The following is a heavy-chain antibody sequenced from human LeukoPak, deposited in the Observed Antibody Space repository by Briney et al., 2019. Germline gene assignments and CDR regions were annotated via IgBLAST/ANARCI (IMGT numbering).Heavy chain of an antibody. CDR1: GFTFSGYA. CDR3: AKAETYYYDSSGYYYVY. CDR2: ISGSGGST. D-gene: IGHD3-22*01. J-gene: IGHJ4*02. Sequence: GGSLRLSCAASGFTFSGYAMSWVRQAPGKGLEWVSAISGSGGSTYYADSVRGRFTISRDNSKNTLYLQMNSLRAEDTAVYYCAKAETYYYDSSGYYYVYWGQGTLVTVSS. V-gene: IGHV3-23*01.